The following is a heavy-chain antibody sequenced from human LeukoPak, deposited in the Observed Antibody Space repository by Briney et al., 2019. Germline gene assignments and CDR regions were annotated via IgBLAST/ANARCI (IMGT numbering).Heavy chain of an antibody. CDR1: GFTFSSYG. CDR2: IRYDGSNK. V-gene: IGHV3-30*02. J-gene: IGHJ4*02. Sequence: GGSLRLSCAASGFTFSSYGMHWVRQAPGKGLEWVAFIRYDGSNKYYADSVKGRFTISRDNSKNTLYLQMNSLRAEDTAVYYCARAQNYYDSSGYSFDYWGQGTLVTVSS. CDR3: ARAQNYYDSSGYSFDY. D-gene: IGHD3-22*01.